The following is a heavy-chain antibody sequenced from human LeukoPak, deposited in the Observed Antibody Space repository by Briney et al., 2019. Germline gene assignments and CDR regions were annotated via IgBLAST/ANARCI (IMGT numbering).Heavy chain of an antibody. CDR1: GFTFDDYA. Sequence: GRSLRLSRAASGFTFDDYAMHWVRQAPGKGLEWVSGISWNSGSIGYADSVKGRFTISRDNAKNSLYLQMNSLRAEDTAVYYCAHGSMYQLDYWGQGTLVTVSS. CDR2: ISWNSGSI. D-gene: IGHD2-2*01. CDR3: AHGSMYQLDY. V-gene: IGHV3-9*01. J-gene: IGHJ4*02.